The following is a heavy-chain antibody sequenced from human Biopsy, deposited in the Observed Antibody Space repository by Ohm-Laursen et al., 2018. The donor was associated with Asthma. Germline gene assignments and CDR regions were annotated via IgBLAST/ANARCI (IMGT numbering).Heavy chain of an antibody. CDR2: INAGNGNT. J-gene: IGHJ6*02. D-gene: IGHD4-17*01. V-gene: IGHV1-3*01. Sequence: GASVKVSCKASGYTFISYAIHWVRQAPGQRLEWMGWINAGNGNTKYSQKFQGRVTITRDTSASSAYMELSSLRSEDSAAYYCAREVSTVDYGYYYFAMDVWGQGTTVTASS. CDR1: GYTFISYA. CDR3: AREVSTVDYGYYYFAMDV.